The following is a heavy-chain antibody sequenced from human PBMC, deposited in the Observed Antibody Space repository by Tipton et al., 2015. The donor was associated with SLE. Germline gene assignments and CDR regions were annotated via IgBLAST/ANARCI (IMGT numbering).Heavy chain of an antibody. Sequence: TLSLTCTVSGGSISSHYWSWIRQPPGKGLEWIGYIYYSGSTNYNPSLKSRVTISVDTSKNQFSLKLSSVTAADTAVYYCARGGIVVVVAATQYFQHWGQGTLVTVSS. CDR3: ARGGIVVVVAATQYFQH. CDR2: IYYSGST. V-gene: IGHV4-59*11. D-gene: IGHD2-15*01. CDR1: GGSISSHY. J-gene: IGHJ1*01.